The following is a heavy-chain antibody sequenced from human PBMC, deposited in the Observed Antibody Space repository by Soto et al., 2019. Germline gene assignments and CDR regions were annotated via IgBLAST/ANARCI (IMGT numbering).Heavy chain of an antibody. CDR2: IKQDGSAK. CDR3: ARGHSSSPNWFDP. V-gene: IGHV3-7*03. CDR1: GFTFSSYW. J-gene: IGHJ5*02. D-gene: IGHD6-6*01. Sequence: EVQLVESGGGLVQPGGSLRLSCAASGFTFSSYWMSWVRQAPGKGLEWVANIKQDGSAKYYVDSVKGRFIISKDNANNSVYLQMNSLRAEDTAVYYCARGHSSSPNWFDPWGQGTLVTVSS.